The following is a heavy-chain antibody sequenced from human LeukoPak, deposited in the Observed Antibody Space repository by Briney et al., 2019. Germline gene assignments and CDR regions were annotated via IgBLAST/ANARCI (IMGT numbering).Heavy chain of an antibody. V-gene: IGHV1-2*02. Sequence: ASVKVSCKASGYTFTGYYMHWGRQAPGQGLGWVGWINPNSGDTNSAQNFQGRVTMTRDTSISTAYMDLSSLTSDDTAMYYCARMWSTATSGWNWFDPWGQGTLVTVSS. CDR1: GYTFTGYY. D-gene: IGHD6-13*01. CDR2: INPNSGDT. CDR3: ARMWSTATSGWNWFDP. J-gene: IGHJ5*02.